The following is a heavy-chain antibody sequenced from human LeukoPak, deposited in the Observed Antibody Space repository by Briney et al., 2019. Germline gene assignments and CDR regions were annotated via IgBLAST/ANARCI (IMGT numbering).Heavy chain of an antibody. Sequence: PGGSLRLSCAASGFSFSIYWMSWVRQAPGKGLEWVANIKQDGSEKYYVDSVKGRFTISRDNAKNSLYLQMNSLRAEDMALYYCAKALSLVSDAFDIWGQGTMVTVSS. CDR3: AKALSLVSDAFDI. D-gene: IGHD2-2*01. V-gene: IGHV3-7*03. CDR1: GFSFSIYW. J-gene: IGHJ3*02. CDR2: IKQDGSEK.